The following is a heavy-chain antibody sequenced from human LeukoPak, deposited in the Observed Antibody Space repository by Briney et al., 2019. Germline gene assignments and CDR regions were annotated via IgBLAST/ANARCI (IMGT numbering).Heavy chain of an antibody. Sequence: GGSLRLSCAASGFTFSSYTMHWVRQAPGKGLVWVSRIKNDGSSPTYADSVKGRFTISRDNAKNTLDLQMNSLRAEDTAVYYCARGASGMDVSGQGSTVTVSS. CDR1: GFTFSSYT. CDR2: IKNDGSSP. J-gene: IGHJ6*02. V-gene: IGHV3-74*03. CDR3: ARGASGMDV.